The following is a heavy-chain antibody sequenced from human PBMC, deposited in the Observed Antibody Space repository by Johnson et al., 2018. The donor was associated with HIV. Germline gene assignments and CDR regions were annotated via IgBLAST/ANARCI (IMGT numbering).Heavy chain of an antibody. D-gene: IGHD3-10*01. CDR1: GFTFDDYG. Sequence: VQLVESGGGVVRPGGSLRLSCAASGFTFDDYGMSWVRQAPGKGLEWVSGINWNGGSRGYADSVKGRFTISRDNAKKSLYLQMNSLRAEDTALYYCARDFVAFGECTAFDIWGQGTMVTVSS. J-gene: IGHJ3*02. CDR2: INWNGGSR. V-gene: IGHV3-20*04. CDR3: ARDFVAFGECTAFDI.